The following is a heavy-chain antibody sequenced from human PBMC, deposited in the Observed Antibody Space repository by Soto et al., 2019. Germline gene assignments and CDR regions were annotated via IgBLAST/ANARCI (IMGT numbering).Heavy chain of an antibody. J-gene: IGHJ4*02. D-gene: IGHD5-12*01. V-gene: IGHV3-48*01. CDR3: ARVVGIVAPILDY. Sequence: GGSLRLSCAASGFPFSSYSMNWVRQAPGKGLEWVSYISSSSSTIYYADSVKGRFTISRDNAKNSLYLQMNSLRAEDTAVYYCARVVGIVAPILDYWGQGTLVTVSS. CDR2: ISSSSSTI. CDR1: GFPFSSYS.